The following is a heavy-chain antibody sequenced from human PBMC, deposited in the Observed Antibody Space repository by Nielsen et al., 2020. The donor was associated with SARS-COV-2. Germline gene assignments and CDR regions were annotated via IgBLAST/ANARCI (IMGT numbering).Heavy chain of an antibody. J-gene: IGHJ3*02. CDR2: VFPGDSDT. CDR1: GYSLTSYW. V-gene: IGHV5-51*01. CDR3: ARLGGVYGSGSKDAFDI. D-gene: IGHD3-10*01. Sequence: GESLKISCKGSGYSLTSYWIAWVRQMPGKGLEWMGIVFPGDSDTRNSPSFQGQVTISADKSISTAYLQWSSLKASDTAMYYCARLGGVYGSGSKDAFDIWGQGTMVTVSS.